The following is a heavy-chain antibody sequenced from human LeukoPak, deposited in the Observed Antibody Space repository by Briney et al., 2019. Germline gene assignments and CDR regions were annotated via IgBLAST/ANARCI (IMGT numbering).Heavy chain of an antibody. Sequence: SETLSLTCSVSGASISSHYWSWIRRPPGKGLEWIGYIHYSGSTNSNPSLKSRVTISLDTSKNQFSLKLTSVTAADTAVYYCSRVGTGFNIPGAYWGQGTLVTVSS. CDR3: SRVGTGFNIPGAY. CDR1: GASISSHY. J-gene: IGHJ4*02. D-gene: IGHD1-14*01. CDR2: IHYSGST. V-gene: IGHV4-59*11.